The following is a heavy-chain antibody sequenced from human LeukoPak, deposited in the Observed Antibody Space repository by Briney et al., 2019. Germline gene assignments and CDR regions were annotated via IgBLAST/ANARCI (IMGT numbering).Heavy chain of an antibody. CDR1: GGSFSGYY. D-gene: IGHD2-2*01. CDR3: ARACGGVVVVPAALYYYYYMDV. CDR2: INHSGST. V-gene: IGHV4-34*01. Sequence: SETLSLTCAVYGGSFSGYYWSWIRQPPGKGLEWIGEINHSGSTNYNPSLKSRVTISVDTSKNQFSLKLSSVTAADTAVYYCARACGGVVVVPAALYYYYYMDVWGKGTTVTVSS. J-gene: IGHJ6*03.